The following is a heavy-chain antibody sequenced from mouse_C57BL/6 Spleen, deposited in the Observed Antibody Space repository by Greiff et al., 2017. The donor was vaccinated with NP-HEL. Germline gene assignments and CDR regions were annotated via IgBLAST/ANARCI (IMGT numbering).Heavy chain of an antibody. CDR1: GFTFSSYT. V-gene: IGHV5-9*01. J-gene: IGHJ4*01. CDR3: ARHVYGGAMDY. D-gene: IGHD1-1*01. CDR2: ISGGGGNP. Sequence: EVMLVESGGGLVKPGGSLKLSCAASGFTFSSYTMSWVRQTPEKRLEWVATISGGGGNPYYPDSVKGRFTISRDNAKNTLYLQMSSLRSEDTALYYCARHVYGGAMDYWGQGTSVTVSS.